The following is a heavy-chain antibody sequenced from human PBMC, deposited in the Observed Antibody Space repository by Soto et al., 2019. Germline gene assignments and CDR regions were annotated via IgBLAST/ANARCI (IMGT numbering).Heavy chain of an antibody. CDR1: GYTFTSYD. Sequence: ASVRVSCKASGYTFTSYDINWVRQATGQGLEWMGWMNPNSGNTGYAQKFQGRVTMTRNTSISTAYMELSSLRSEDTAVYYCATALYCTNGVYYIRPRVAAYDIWSQGTMVTVSS. J-gene: IGHJ3*02. CDR3: ATALYCTNGVYYIRPRVAAYDI. D-gene: IGHD2-8*01. CDR2: MNPNSGNT. V-gene: IGHV1-8*01.